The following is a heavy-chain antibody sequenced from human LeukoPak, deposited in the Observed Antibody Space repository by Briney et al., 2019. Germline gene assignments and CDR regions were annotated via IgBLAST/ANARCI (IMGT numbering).Heavy chain of an antibody. CDR1: GGSFSGYY. CDR3: ARRITMVRGVIRYYYMDV. V-gene: IGHV4-34*01. CDR2: INDSGRT. J-gene: IGHJ6*03. D-gene: IGHD3-10*01. Sequence: SETLSLTCAVYGGSFSGYYWSWIRQPPGKGLEWIGEINDSGRTKNTPSLKSRVTISVDTSKNQFSLKLSSVTAADTAVYYCARRITMVRGVIRYYYMDVWGKGTTVTISS.